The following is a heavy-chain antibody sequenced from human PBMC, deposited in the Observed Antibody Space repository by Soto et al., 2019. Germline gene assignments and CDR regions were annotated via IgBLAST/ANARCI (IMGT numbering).Heavy chain of an antibody. CDR1: GGSFSGYY. CDR3: ARAKRITMIVVASNWFDP. V-gene: IGHV4-34*01. J-gene: IGHJ5*02. CDR2: INHSGST. D-gene: IGHD3-22*01. Sequence: QVQPQQWGAGLLKPSETLSLTCAVYGGSFSGYYWSWIRQPPGKGLEWIGEINHSGSTNYNPSLKSRVTISVDTSKNQFSLKLSSVTAADTAVYYCARAKRITMIVVASNWFDPWGQGTLVTVSS.